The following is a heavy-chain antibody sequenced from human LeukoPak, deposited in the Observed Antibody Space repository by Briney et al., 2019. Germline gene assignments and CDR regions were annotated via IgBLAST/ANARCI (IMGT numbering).Heavy chain of an antibody. CDR3: ARDGGSAWFLDY. CDR2: ISSSGNTT. J-gene: IGHJ4*02. Sequence: GGSLRLSCAASGFTFSDNYMSWVRQAPGKGLEWVSYISSSGNTTYNADSVKGGFSITRDNAKNSLYLQMNSLRAEDTAVYYCARDGGSAWFLDYWGQGTLVTVSS. D-gene: IGHD6-19*01. CDR1: GFTFSDNY. V-gene: IGHV3-11*04.